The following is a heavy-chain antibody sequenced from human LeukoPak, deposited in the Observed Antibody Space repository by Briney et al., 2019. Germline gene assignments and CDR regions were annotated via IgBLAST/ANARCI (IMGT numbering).Heavy chain of an antibody. D-gene: IGHD6-19*01. CDR1: GFTFSSYN. CDR2: INTSSTYI. CDR3: ARGPDRVGWLPDNWFDP. V-gene: IGHV3-21*01. J-gene: IGHJ5*02. Sequence: GGSLRLSCAASGFTFSSYNMNWVRQAPGKGLEWVSSINTSSTYIYYTDSVKGRFTMSRDNAKNSMYLQMNSLRAEDTAVYYCARGPDRVGWLPDNWFDPWGQGTLVTVSS.